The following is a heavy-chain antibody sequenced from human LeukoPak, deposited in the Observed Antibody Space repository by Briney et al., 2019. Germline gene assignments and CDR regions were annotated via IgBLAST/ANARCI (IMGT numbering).Heavy chain of an antibody. Sequence: PSETLSLTCTVSGGPISSYYWSWIRQPPGKGLEWIGYIYYSGSTNYNPSLKSRVTISVDTSKNQFSLKLSSVTAADTAVYYCARTTVITTYYFDYWGQGTLVTVSS. D-gene: IGHD4-17*01. J-gene: IGHJ4*02. CDR2: IYYSGST. CDR3: ARTTVITTYYFDY. CDR1: GGPISSYY. V-gene: IGHV4-59*01.